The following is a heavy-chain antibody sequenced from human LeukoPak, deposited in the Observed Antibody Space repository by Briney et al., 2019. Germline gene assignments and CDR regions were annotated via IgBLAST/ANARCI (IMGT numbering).Heavy chain of an antibody. CDR1: GGSINNGHYY. CDR2: IFYSGST. J-gene: IGHJ6*02. CDR3: ARVDTLVDPESNYFFFGMDV. V-gene: IGHV4-30-4*01. D-gene: IGHD5-18*01. Sequence: PSETLSLTCTVSGGSINNGHYYWNWIRQSPGKGLEWIGYIFYSGSTDYNPSLKSRVNISLDTSKNLLSLKVNSVTAADTAVYYCARVDTLVDPESNYFFFGMDVWGQGTTVIVSS.